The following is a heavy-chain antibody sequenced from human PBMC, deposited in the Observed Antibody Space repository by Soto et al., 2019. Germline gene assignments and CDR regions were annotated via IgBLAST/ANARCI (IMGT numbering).Heavy chain of an antibody. J-gene: IGHJ4*02. Sequence: GGSLRLSCAASGFTFSSYGMHWVRQAPGKGLEWVTVIWYDGSNIYYADSVKGRFTISRDNSKNTLYLEMNSLRAEDTAVYYCARSIAVAGGLDNWGQGTLVTVSS. CDR3: ARSIAVAGGLDN. D-gene: IGHD6-19*01. CDR1: GFTFSSYG. CDR2: IWYDGSNI. V-gene: IGHV3-33*01.